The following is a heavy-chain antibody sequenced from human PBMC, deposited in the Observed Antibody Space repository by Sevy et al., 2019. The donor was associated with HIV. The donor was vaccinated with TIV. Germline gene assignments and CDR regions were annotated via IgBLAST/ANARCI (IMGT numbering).Heavy chain of an antibody. D-gene: IGHD3-10*01. J-gene: IGHJ6*02. V-gene: IGHV3-30*02. CDR1: GFTFSSYG. Sequence: GGSLRLSCAASGFTFSSYGMHWVRRAPGKGLEWVAFIRYDGSNKYYADSVKGRFTISRDNSKNTLYLQMNSLRAEDTAVYYCAKDRKGRYGSGSYYKDYYYYYGMDVWGQGTTVTVSS. CDR3: AKDRKGRYGSGSYYKDYYYYYGMDV. CDR2: IRYDGSNK.